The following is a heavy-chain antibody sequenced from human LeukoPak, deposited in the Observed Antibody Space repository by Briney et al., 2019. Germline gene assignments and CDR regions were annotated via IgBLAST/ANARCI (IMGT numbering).Heavy chain of an antibody. CDR3: AKDSGAYCGGDCYPSDY. Sequence: GGSLRLSCAASGFTFSSYAMSWVRQAPGKGLEWVSAISGSGGSTYYADSVKGRFTISRDNAKNSLYLQMNSLRAEDTALYYCAKDSGAYCGGDCYPSDYWGQGTLVTVSS. V-gene: IGHV3-23*01. J-gene: IGHJ4*02. D-gene: IGHD2-21*02. CDR2: ISGSGGST. CDR1: GFTFSSYA.